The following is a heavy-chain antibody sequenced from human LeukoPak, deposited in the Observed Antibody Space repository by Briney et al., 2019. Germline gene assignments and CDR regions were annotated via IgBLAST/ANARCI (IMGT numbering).Heavy chain of an antibody. Sequence: PSETLSLTCAVYGGSFSGYYWSWIRQPPGKGLEWIGEINHSGSTNYNPSLKSRVTISVDTSKNQFSLKLSSVTAADTAVYYCASDLLWFGELMSDYWGQGTLVTVSS. CDR3: ASDLLWFGELMSDY. CDR1: GGSFSGYY. V-gene: IGHV4-34*01. D-gene: IGHD3-10*01. J-gene: IGHJ4*02. CDR2: INHSGST.